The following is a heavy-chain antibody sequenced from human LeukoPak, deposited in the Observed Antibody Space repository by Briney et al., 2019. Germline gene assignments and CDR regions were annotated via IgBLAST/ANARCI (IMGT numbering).Heavy chain of an antibody. D-gene: IGHD4-11*01. CDR3: ARGFTGRQTYYYYSYMDV. V-gene: IGHV4-34*01. CDR1: GGSFSGYY. J-gene: IGHJ6*03. Sequence: PSETLSLTCAVYGGSFSGYYWSWIRQPPGKGLEWIGEINHSGSTNYNPSLKSRVTISVDTSKNQFSLKLSSVTAADTAVYYCARGFTGRQTYYYYSYMDVWGKGTTVTVSS. CDR2: INHSGST.